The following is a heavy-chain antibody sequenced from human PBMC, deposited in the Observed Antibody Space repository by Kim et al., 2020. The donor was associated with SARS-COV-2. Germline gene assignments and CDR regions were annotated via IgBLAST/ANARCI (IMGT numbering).Heavy chain of an antibody. CDR2: ISAYNGNT. CDR1: GYTFTSYG. CDR3: ARDLSGSYQWGAGWFDP. J-gene: IGHJ5*02. D-gene: IGHD1-26*01. V-gene: IGHV1-18*01. Sequence: ASVKVSCKASGYTFTSYGISWVRQAPGQGLEWMGWISAYNGNTNYAQKLQGRVTMTTDTSTSTAYMELRSLRSDDTAVYYCARDLSGSYQWGAGWFDPWGQGTLVTVSS.